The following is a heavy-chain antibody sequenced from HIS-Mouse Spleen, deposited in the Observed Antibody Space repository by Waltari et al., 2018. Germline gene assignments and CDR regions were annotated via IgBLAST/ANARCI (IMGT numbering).Heavy chain of an antibody. Sequence: QVQLQESGPGLVKPSETLSLTCTVSGCSISSYYWSWIRQPPGKGLEWIGYIYYSGSTTYNPSLKSRVTISVDTSKNQFSLKLSSVTAADTAVYYCARHTRYCSGGSRYSGLFDYWGQGTLVTVSS. J-gene: IGHJ4*02. CDR3: ARHTRYCSGGSRYSGLFDY. CDR2: IYYSGST. D-gene: IGHD2-15*01. CDR1: GCSISSYY. V-gene: IGHV4-59*08.